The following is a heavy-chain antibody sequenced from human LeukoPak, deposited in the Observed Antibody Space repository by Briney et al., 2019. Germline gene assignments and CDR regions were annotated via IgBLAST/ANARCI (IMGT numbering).Heavy chain of an antibody. J-gene: IGHJ4*02. D-gene: IGHD3-22*01. CDR3: ARDPNHYYDSSAYYGDY. CDR2: INTNTGNP. V-gene: IGHV7-4-1*02. CDR1: GYTFTTYP. Sequence: ASVKVSCTASGYTFTTYPMHWVRQAPGQRLEWMGWINTNTGNPTYAQGFTGRFVFSLDTSVSTAYLQISSLKAEDTAVYYCARDPNHYYDSSAYYGDYWGQGTLVTVSS.